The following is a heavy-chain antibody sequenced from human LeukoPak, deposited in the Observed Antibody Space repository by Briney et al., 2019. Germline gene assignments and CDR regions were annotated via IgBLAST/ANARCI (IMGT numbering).Heavy chain of an antibody. CDR1: GGSISSGDYY. CDR3: AREEDDIVATIIDY. J-gene: IGHJ4*02. Sequence: SETLSLTCTVSGGSISSGDYYWSWIRQPPGKGLEWIGYIYHSGSTYYNPSLKSRVTISVDTSKNQFSLKLSSVTAADTAVYYCAREEDDIVATIIDYWGQGTLVTVSS. CDR2: IYHSGST. D-gene: IGHD5-12*01. V-gene: IGHV4-30-4*01.